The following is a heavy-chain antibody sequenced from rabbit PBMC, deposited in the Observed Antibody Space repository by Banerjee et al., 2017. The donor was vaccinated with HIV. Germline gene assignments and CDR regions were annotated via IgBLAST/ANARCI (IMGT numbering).Heavy chain of an antibody. V-gene: IGHV1S40*01. Sequence: QSLEESGGDLVKPGASLTLTCTASGFSFSSDYYMCWVRQAPGKGLEWIACIVTSTGSTYYANWVNGRFTISKTSSTTVTLQMTSLTAADTATYFCARSFNLWGPGTLVTVS. CDR3: ARSFNL. CDR1: GFSFSSDYY. CDR2: IVTSTGST. J-gene: IGHJ4*01.